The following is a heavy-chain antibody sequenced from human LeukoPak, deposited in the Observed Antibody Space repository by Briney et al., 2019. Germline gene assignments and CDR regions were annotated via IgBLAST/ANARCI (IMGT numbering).Heavy chain of an antibody. V-gene: IGHV3-30*03. D-gene: IGHD3-16*01. CDR1: GFTFSRYG. J-gene: IGHJ4*02. CDR2: IPYDGSHQ. Sequence: PGRSLRLSCEASGFTFSRYGMHWVRQAPGKGLEWVAIIPYDGSHQYYADSVKGRFTISRDNSKNTLFLQMNSLRAEDTAVYYCARAVGGGVTAGGDYWGQGTLVTVSS. CDR3: ARAVGGGVTAGGDY.